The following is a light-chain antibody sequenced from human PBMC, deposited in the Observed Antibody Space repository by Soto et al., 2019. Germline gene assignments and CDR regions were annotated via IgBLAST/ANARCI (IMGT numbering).Light chain of an antibody. CDR2: LGS. J-gene: IGKJ1*01. CDR3: MQALQTPWT. V-gene: IGKV2-28*01. Sequence: DIVMTQSPRSLLVNPGERASIWCRLSKRFLHSNGYNYLDWYLQKPGQSPQLLIYLGSNRASGVPDRFSGSGSGTDFTLKISRVEAEDVGVYYCMQALQTPWTFGQGTKV. CDR1: KRFLHSNGYNY.